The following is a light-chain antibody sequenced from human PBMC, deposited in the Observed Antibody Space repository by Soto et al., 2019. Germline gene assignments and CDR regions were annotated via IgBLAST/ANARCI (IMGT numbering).Light chain of an antibody. CDR2: GNS. J-gene: IGLJ2*01. V-gene: IGLV1-40*01. CDR1: SSNIGAGYD. Sequence: QSVLTQPPSVPGAPGQRVTISCTGSSSNIGAGYDAHWYQQLPGTAPKLLIYGNSNRPSGVPDRFSGSKSGTSASLAITGLQAEDEADYYCQSYDSSLSGSVFGGGTKVTVL. CDR3: QSYDSSLSGSV.